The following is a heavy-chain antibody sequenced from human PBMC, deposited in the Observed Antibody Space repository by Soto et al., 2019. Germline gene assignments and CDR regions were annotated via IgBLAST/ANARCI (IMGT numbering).Heavy chain of an antibody. Sequence: SETLSLTCTVSGGSISSYYWSWIRQPPGKGLEWIGYIYYSGSTNYNPSLKSRVTISVDTSKNQFSLKLSSVTAADTALYYCARGGESWAHGPFDYWGQGTLVTVSS. J-gene: IGHJ4*02. CDR1: GGSISSYY. CDR2: IYYSGST. D-gene: IGHD3-10*01. CDR3: ARGGESWAHGPFDY. V-gene: IGHV4-59*01.